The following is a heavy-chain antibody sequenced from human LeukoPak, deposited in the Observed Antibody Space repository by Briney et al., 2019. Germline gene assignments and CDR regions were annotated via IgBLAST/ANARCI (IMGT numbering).Heavy chain of an antibody. CDR1: GYTFTSYD. Sequence: ASVKVSCKASGYTFTSYDINWVRQATGQGLEWMGWMNPNSGNTGYAQKFQGRVTMTRNTSISTAYMELSSLRSEDTAVYYCASASGRISSIAARRAFDIWGQGTMVTVSS. V-gene: IGHV1-8*01. D-gene: IGHD6-6*01. CDR2: MNPNSGNT. J-gene: IGHJ3*02. CDR3: ASASGRISSIAARRAFDI.